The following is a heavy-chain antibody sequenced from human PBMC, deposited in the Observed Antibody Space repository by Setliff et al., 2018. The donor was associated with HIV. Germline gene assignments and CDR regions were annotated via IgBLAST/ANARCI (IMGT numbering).Heavy chain of an antibody. J-gene: IGHJ3*01. V-gene: IGHV3-23*01. CDR3: AADVRWPKDAFAF. CDR2: SGSGGDT. D-gene: IGHD3-10*02. Sequence: HPGGSLRLSCAVSGFTLSSYGMSWVRQAPGKGLEWISASGSGGDTYYADSVKGRFTISRDQSRNTLYLQMNSLRADDTAVYYCAADVRWPKDAFAFWGQGTVVTVSS. CDR1: GFTLSSYG.